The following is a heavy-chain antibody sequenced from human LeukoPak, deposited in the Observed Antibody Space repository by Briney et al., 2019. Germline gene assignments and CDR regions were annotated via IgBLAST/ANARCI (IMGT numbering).Heavy chain of an antibody. CDR2: IIPIFGTA. J-gene: IGHJ6*03. CDR1: GGTFSSYA. V-gene: IGHV1-69*05. CDR3: ARVQEGGAGHYYYYYYMDV. Sequence: SVKVSCKASGGTFSSYANSWVRQAPGQGLEWMGGIIPIFGTANYAQKFQGRVTITTDESTSTAYMELSSLRSEDTTVYYCARVQEGGAGHYYYYYYMDVWGKGTTVTVSS. D-gene: IGHD1-14*01.